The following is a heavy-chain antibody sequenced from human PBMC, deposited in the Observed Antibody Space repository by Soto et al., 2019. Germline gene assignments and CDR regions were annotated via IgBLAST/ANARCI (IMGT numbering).Heavy chain of an antibody. D-gene: IGHD3-10*01. Sequence: GGSLRLSCAASGFTFSSYHMNWVRQAPGTGLEWVSSITSSGVYYRDSVKGRFTISGDNAKNSLYLQMNSLRAEDTAVYYCARDPSGSGPDFDYWGQGILVTVSS. CDR1: GFTFSSYH. CDR2: ITSSGV. V-gene: IGHV3-21*01. CDR3: ARDPSGSGPDFDY. J-gene: IGHJ4*02.